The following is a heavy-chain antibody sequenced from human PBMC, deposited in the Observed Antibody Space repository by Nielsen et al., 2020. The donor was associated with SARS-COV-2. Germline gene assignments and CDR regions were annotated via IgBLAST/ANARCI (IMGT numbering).Heavy chain of an antibody. V-gene: IGHV4-61*01. CDR2: IFYRGNT. CDR3: VRIDMATISVDY. Sequence: SETLSLTCTVSGGSISSGSHYWSWIQQPPGKGLEWIGYIFYRGNTNYNPSLKSRVTISVDTSKNQFSLKVNSVTAADTAVYYCVRIDMATISVDYWGRGTLVTVSS. D-gene: IGHD5-24*01. CDR1: GGSISSGSHY. J-gene: IGHJ4*02.